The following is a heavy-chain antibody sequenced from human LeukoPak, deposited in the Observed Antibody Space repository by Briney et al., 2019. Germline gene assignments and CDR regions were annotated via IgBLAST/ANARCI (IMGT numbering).Heavy chain of an antibody. D-gene: IGHD2-2*01. J-gene: IGHJ5*02. CDR3: ASDIVVVPAAMGGNWFDP. V-gene: IGHV3-21*01. CDR1: GFTFSSYS. CDR2: ISSSSSYI. Sequence: GGSLRLSCAASGFTFSSYSMNWVRQAPGKGLEWVSSISSSSSYIYYADSVKGRFTISGDNAKDSLYLQMNSLRAEDTAVYYCASDIVVVPAAMGGNWFDPWGQGTLVTVSS.